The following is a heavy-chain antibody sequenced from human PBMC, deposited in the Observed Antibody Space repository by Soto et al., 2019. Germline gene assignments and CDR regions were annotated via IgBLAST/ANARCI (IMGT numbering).Heavy chain of an antibody. J-gene: IGHJ4*02. CDR3: ASGGQDFWSGPFDY. CDR2: IDNSGST. V-gene: IGHV4-4*07. CDR1: AGSISNYF. Sequence: PSETLSLTCTVSAGSISNYFCNWIRQPAGKGLEWVGRIDNSGSTNYNPSLKSRVTMSSDTSRNQFSLKLNYVTAADTAVYYCASGGQDFWSGPFDYWGQGALVTVSS. D-gene: IGHD3-3*01.